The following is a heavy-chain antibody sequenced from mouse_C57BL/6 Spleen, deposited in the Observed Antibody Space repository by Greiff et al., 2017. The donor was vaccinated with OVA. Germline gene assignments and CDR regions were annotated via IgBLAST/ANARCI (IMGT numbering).Heavy chain of an antibody. CDR2: IYPGDGDT. D-gene: IGHD1-1*01. CDR3: ARGGYGSSYWYFDV. J-gene: IGHJ1*03. Sequence: VQLQQSGPELVKPGASVKISCKASGYAFSSSWMNWVKQRPGKGLEWIGRIYPGDGDTNYNGKLTGKATLTADKASSTAYMQLSSLTSEDSAVYFCARGGYGSSYWYFDVWGTGTTVTVSS. V-gene: IGHV1-82*01. CDR1: GYAFSSSW.